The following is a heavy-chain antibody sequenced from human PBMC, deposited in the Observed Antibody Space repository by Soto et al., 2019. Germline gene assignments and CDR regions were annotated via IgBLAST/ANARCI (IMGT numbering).Heavy chain of an antibody. CDR1: GYTFTGYD. CDR2: MNPNSGHT. D-gene: IGHD3-3*01. CDR3: VRFGDFWSAYGMDV. V-gene: IGHV1-8*01. Sequence: QVQLVQSGAEVKKPGASVKVSCKASGYTFTGYDINWVRQATGQGLEWMGWMNPNSGHTGYAQKFQGRVTMTRNTSISTAYRELSSLRSEDTAVYYCVRFGDFWSAYGMDVWGQGTTVTVSS. J-gene: IGHJ6*02.